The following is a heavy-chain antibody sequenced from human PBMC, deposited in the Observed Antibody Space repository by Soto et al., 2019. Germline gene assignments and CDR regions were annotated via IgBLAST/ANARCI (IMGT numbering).Heavy chain of an antibody. CDR1: VGTFSSYT. Sequence: GASVMVSCKASVGTFSSYTISWVRQAPGQGLEWMGRIIPILGIASYAQKFQGRVTITADKSTSTAYMELSSLRSEDTAVYYCARSDYAGYGMDVWGQGTTVTVSS. J-gene: IGHJ6*02. D-gene: IGHD4-17*01. V-gene: IGHV1-69*02. CDR3: ARSDYAGYGMDV. CDR2: IIPILGIA.